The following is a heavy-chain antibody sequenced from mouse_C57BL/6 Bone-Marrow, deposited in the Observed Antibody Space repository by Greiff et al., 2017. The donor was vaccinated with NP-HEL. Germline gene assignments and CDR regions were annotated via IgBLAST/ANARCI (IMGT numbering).Heavy chain of an antibody. CDR3: TSGEGDY. V-gene: IGHV6-3*01. Sequence: EVKVEESGGGLVQPGGSMKLSCVASGFTFSNYWMNWVRQSPEKGLEWVAQIRLKSDNYATHYAESVKGRFTISRDDSKSSVYLQMNNLRAEDTGIYYCTSGEGDYWGQGTTLTVSS. CDR2: IRLKSDNYAT. J-gene: IGHJ2*01. CDR1: GFTFSNYW.